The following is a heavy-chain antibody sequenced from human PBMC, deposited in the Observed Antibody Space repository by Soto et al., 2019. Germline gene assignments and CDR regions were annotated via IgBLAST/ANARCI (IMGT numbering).Heavy chain of an antibody. D-gene: IGHD5-18*01. Sequence: PSETLSLTCTVSGGSLSSYYWSWIRQPPGKGLEWIGYIYYSGSTNYNPSLKSRVTISVDTSKNQFSLKLSSVTAADTAVYYCARARDSGGYSYGYALDYWGQGTLVTVSS. CDR2: IYYSGST. V-gene: IGHV4-59*01. J-gene: IGHJ4*02. CDR3: ARARDSGGYSYGYALDY. CDR1: GGSLSSYY.